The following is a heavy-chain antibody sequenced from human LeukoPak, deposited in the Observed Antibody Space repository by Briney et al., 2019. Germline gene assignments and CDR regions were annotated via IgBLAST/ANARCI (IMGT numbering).Heavy chain of an antibody. CDR2: ISYLGSNN. J-gene: IGHJ4*02. Sequence: PGASLRLSCAASGFNFSFYGMYWLRQAPGTGVECVDVISYLGSNNYFEDSVQGRCHLFSGNSQNTFYLQMNSLRGEDTALYLCAKGRDSWRNKIYYCGQGTLVTVSS. V-gene: IGHV3-30*18. D-gene: IGHD3-3*01. CDR3: AKGRDSWRNKIYY. CDR1: GFNFSFYG.